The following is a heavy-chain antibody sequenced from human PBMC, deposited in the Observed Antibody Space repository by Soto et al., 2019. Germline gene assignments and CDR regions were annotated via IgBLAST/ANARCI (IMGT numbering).Heavy chain of an antibody. CDR3: ARHGSTGSYYDAFDI. D-gene: IGHD1-26*01. V-gene: IGHV4-39*01. CDR1: GFTFRNYN. J-gene: IGHJ3*02. CDR2: IKYSGTT. Sequence: LRLACAASGFTFRNYNMTWVRQSPGKGLEWIASIKYSGTTFYNPSLKSRVTLSVDTSKNQFALKLSSVTAAETAVYYCARHGSTGSYYDAFDIWCQGIMVTVSS.